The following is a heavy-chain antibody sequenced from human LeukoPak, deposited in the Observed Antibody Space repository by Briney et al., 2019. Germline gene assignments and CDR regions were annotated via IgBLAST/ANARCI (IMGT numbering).Heavy chain of an antibody. Sequence: PGGSLRLSCAASGFTFSGSAMHWVRQASAKGLEWVSRINSDGSSTTYADSVKGRFTISRDNAKNTLYLQMNSLRAEDTAVYYCARASGGNSQSDYWGQGTLVTVSS. D-gene: IGHD4-23*01. CDR1: GFTFSGSA. V-gene: IGHV3-74*01. CDR3: ARASGGNSQSDY. J-gene: IGHJ4*02. CDR2: INSDGSST.